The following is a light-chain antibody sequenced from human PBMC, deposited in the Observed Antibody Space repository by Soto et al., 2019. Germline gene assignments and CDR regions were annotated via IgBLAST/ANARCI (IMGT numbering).Light chain of an antibody. CDR3: QQYNNWPPFT. J-gene: IGKJ2*01. V-gene: IGKV3-15*01. CDR1: QSVNST. Sequence: EIVMTQSPATLSVSPGERATLSCRASQSVNSTLAWYQQHPGQAPRLLIYGASTRATGIPARFSGSGSGTEFTPTISSLQSVDFAVYYCQQYNNWPPFTFGQGTKLEIK. CDR2: GAS.